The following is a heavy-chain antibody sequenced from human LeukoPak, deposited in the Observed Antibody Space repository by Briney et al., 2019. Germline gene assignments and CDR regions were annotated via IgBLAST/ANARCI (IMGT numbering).Heavy chain of an antibody. CDR1: GYTFTGYY. V-gene: IGHV1-2*04. CDR3: ARDREHCSGGSCFSFVFDS. CDR2: INPNSGGT. Sequence: ASVKVSCKASGYTFTGYYMHWVRQAPGQGLEWMGWINPNSGGTNYAQKFQGWVTMTRDTSTSTVYMELSSLRSDDTAVYYCARDREHCSGGSCFSFVFDSWGQGTLVTVSS. J-gene: IGHJ4*02. D-gene: IGHD2-15*01.